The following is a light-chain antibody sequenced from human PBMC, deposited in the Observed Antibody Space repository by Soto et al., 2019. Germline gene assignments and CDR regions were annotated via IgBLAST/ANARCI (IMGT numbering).Light chain of an antibody. V-gene: IGKV1-5*01. J-gene: IGKJ1*01. CDR2: DAY. CDR3: QQYDSSLGT. Sequence: DIQMTQSPSILSASVGDRVTISCRASQTINSWLAWYQQKPGKAPRLLIYDAYSLESGVPSRFSGSGYGTEFTLTITGLQPDDFATYYCQQYDSSLGTFGQGTKVDIK. CDR1: QTINSW.